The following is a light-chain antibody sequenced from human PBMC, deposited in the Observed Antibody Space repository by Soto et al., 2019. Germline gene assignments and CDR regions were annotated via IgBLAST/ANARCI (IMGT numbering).Light chain of an antibody. CDR2: GAS. J-gene: IGKJ1*01. CDR3: QQYSLSPWT. V-gene: IGKV3-20*01. Sequence: DIVLTQSPGTLSLSPGERATLSCRASQTVSNNYLAWYQQRPGQAPRLLIYGASSRATGIPDRFIGSGSGTDFSLTIDRLDPEDLAMYHCQQYSLSPWTFGQGTKVQIK. CDR1: QTVSNNY.